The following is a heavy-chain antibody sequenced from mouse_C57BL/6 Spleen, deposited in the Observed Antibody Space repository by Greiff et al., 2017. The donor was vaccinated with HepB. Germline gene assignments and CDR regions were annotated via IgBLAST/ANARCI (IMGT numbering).Heavy chain of an antibody. J-gene: IGHJ3*01. CDR1: GYTFTDYY. CDR2: IYPGSGNT. V-gene: IGHV1-76*01. D-gene: IGHD1-1*01. CDR3: ARNYCSSYGAWFAY. Sequence: VQLQQSGAELVRPGASVKLSCKASGYTFTDYYINWVKQRPGQGLEWIARIYPGSGNTYYNEKFKGKATLTAEKSSSTAYMQLSSLTSEDSAFYFCARNYCSSYGAWFAYWGQGTLVTVSA.